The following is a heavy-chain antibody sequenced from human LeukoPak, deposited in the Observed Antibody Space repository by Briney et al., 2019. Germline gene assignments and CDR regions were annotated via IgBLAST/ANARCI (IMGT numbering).Heavy chain of an antibody. Sequence: SETLSLTCTVSGGSINSLDLWSWVRQPPGKGLEWIGEMYLSGTTHSNPSVKSRVTISIDKSKNQFFLNLSSVTAADTAVYYCARDDRRRYNWNYVFDPWGQGTLVTVSS. V-gene: IGHV4-4*02. CDR1: GGSINSLDL. J-gene: IGHJ5*02. D-gene: IGHD1-7*01. CDR2: MYLSGTT. CDR3: ARDDRRRYNWNYVFDP.